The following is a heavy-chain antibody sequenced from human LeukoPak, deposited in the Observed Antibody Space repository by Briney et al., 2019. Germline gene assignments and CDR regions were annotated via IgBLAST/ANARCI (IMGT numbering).Heavy chain of an antibody. Sequence: ASVKVSCKASGYTFTGYYIHWVRQAPGQGLEWMGWINPNSGGTNYAQKFQGRVTMTRDTSISTAYMELSRLRSDDTAVYYCARSYYGSGSYSYWGQGTLVTVSS. D-gene: IGHD3-10*01. CDR3: ARSYYGSGSYSY. CDR2: INPNSGGT. J-gene: IGHJ4*02. CDR1: GYTFTGYY. V-gene: IGHV1-2*02.